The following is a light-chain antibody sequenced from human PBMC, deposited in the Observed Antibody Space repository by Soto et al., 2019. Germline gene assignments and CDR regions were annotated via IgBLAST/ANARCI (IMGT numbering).Light chain of an antibody. CDR3: QSYDSSLRGSRV. J-gene: IGLJ3*02. Sequence: QPVLTQPPSVSGAPGQRVTISCTGSSSNIGAGHDVHWYQQLPGTAPKLLIYVSTNRPSGVPDRFSGSRSGTSASLAITGLQAEDEADYYCQSYDSSLRGSRVFGGGTKLTVL. CDR1: SSNIGAGHD. CDR2: VST. V-gene: IGLV1-40*01.